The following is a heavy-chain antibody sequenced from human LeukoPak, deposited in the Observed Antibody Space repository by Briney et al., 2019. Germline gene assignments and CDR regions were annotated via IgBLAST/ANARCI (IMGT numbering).Heavy chain of an antibody. CDR3: AKDLHYYYDSSGYSISEAFDI. Sequence: GGSLRLSCAASGFTFSSYGMSWVRQAPGKGLEWVSATSGSGSSTYHADSVKGRFTISRDNSKNTLYLQMNSLGAEDTAVYYCAKDLHYYYDSSGYSISEAFDIWGQGTMVTVSS. V-gene: IGHV3-23*01. CDR1: GFTFSSYG. D-gene: IGHD3-22*01. CDR2: TSGSGSST. J-gene: IGHJ3*02.